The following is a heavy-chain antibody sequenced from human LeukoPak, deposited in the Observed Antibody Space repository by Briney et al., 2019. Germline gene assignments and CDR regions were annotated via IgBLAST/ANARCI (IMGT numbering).Heavy chain of an antibody. J-gene: IGHJ4*02. CDR2: ISSSSSYI. CDR3: ARGLGYCSSTSCFTDC. CDR1: GFTFSSYS. Sequence: GGSLRLSCAASGFTFSSYSMNWVRQAPGRGVEWVSSISSSSSYIYYADSVKGRFTISRDNAKNSLYLQMNCLRAEDTAVYYCARGLGYCSSTSCFTDCWGQGTLVTVSS. V-gene: IGHV3-21*01. D-gene: IGHD2-2*02.